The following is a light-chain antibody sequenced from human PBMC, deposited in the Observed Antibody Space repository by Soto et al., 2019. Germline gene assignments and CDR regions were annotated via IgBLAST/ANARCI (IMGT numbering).Light chain of an antibody. CDR3: QQANSFPQT. V-gene: IGKV1-12*01. CDR2: AAS. Sequence: DIQMTQSPSSVSASVGDRVTMTCRASQGISSWLVWYQQKAGKAPKLLIYAASKLQSGVPSRVSGSGSGTDFTLTISSLQPEDSATYYFQQANSFPQTFGQGTKVEIK. J-gene: IGKJ1*01. CDR1: QGISSW.